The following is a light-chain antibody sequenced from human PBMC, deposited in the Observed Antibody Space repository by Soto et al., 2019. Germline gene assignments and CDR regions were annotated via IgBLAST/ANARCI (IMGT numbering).Light chain of an antibody. V-gene: IGKV1-39*01. J-gene: IGKJ1*01. CDR1: QSISSY. CDR3: QHYKAFSPWT. Sequence: DIQMTQSPSSLSASVGDRVTITCRASQSISSYLNWYQQKPGNAPKLLIYAASSLQSGVPSRFSGSGSGTDFTLTISSLQPEDFATYYCQHYKAFSPWTFGQGTKVDI. CDR2: AAS.